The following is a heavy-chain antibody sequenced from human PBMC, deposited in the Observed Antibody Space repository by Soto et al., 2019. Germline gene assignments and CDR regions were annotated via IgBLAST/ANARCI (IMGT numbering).Heavy chain of an antibody. V-gene: IGHV1-3*01. D-gene: IGHD3-9*01. J-gene: IGHJ4*02. CDR3: ARQADISTGYQY. CDR2: VYADNGNT. CDR1: GYTFTTYG. Sequence: ASVKVSCKASGYTFTTYGIDWVRQAPGQRLEWMGRVYADNGNTDYSQNFQGRVTISRDTSATTAYMELSSLRSEDTAVYFCARQADISTGYQYWGQGALVTVSS.